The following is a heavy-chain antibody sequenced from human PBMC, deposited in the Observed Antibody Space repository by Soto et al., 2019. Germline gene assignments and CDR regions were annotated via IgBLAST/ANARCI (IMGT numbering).Heavy chain of an antibody. CDR2: LYSGGTT. CDR3: ARAAEGLWFGYMDV. V-gene: IGHV3-53*04. Sequence: EVQLVESGGGLVQPGGSLRLSCAASGFSVSSNYMSWVSQAPGKGLEWVSVLYSGGTTYYADSVKDRFTISRHKSNNTQFLQVNSLRAEDTAVYYWARAAEGLWFGYMDVGGKGTTVIVCS. CDR1: GFSVSSNY. D-gene: IGHD3-10*01. J-gene: IGHJ6*03.